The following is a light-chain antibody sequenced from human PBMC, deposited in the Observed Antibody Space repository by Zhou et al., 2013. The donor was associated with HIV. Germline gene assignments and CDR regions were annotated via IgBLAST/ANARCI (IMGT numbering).Light chain of an antibody. CDR3: QQCNAPYT. Sequence: DIHMTQSPSTLSASVGDRVSITCRASQTINTWLAWYQQRPGKAPKLLIYKASTLESGVPSRFSGSGYGTEFTLTITSLQPDDFATYYCQQCNAPYTFGQGTKLEFK. CDR2: KAS. J-gene: IGKJ2*01. CDR1: QTINTW. V-gene: IGKV1-5*03.